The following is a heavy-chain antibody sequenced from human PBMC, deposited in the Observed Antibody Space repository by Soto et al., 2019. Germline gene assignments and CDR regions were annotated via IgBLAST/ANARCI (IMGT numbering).Heavy chain of an antibody. V-gene: IGHV2-5*02. CDR1: GFSLSTNGAG. CDR2: LYWDDSE. J-gene: IGHJ5*02. D-gene: IGHD3-16*01. CDR3: VWGSFPNWFDP. Sequence: QITLKESGPTLVKPKQTLTLTCTFSGFSLSTNGAGVGWIRQPPEKALEWLALLYWDDSERYSPSLRSRLTIMRDTSKNQVVLTMSNMDPVDTATYYCVWGSFPNWFDPWGQGILLIVSS.